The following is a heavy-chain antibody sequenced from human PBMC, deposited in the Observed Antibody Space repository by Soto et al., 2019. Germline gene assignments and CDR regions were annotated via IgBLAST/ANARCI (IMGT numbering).Heavy chain of an antibody. CDR3: ARVVGWSNSYYYGMDV. CDR2: MNPNSGNT. Sequence: QVQLVQSGAEVKKPGASVKVSCKASGYTFTSYDINWVRQATGQGLEWMGWMNPNSGNTGYAQKFQGRVTRTRNTSISTAYMELSSLRSEDTAVYYCARVVGWSNSYYYGMDVWGQGTTVTVSS. D-gene: IGHD6-19*01. V-gene: IGHV1-8*01. J-gene: IGHJ6*02. CDR1: GYTFTSYD.